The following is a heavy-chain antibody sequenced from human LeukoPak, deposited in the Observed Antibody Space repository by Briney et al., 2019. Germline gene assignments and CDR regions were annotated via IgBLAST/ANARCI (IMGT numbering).Heavy chain of an antibody. CDR2: ISSSGSTI. J-gene: IGHJ1*01. V-gene: IGHV3-48*03. CDR1: GFTFSSYE. Sequence: RGSLRLSCAASGFTFSSYEMNWVRQAPGKGLEWVSYISSSGSTIYYADSVKGRFTISRDNAKNSLYLQMNSLRAEDTAVYYCARAAAGRGYFQHWGQGTLVTVSS. CDR3: ARAAAGRGYFQH. D-gene: IGHD6-13*01.